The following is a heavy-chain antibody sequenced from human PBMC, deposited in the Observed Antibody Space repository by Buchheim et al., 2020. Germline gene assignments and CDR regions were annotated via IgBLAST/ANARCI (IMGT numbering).Heavy chain of an antibody. CDR3: ARQPFGRIAVKPGHNDY. D-gene: IGHD6-19*01. J-gene: IGHJ4*02. CDR1: GGSISSSSYY. V-gene: IGHV4-39*01. Sequence: QLQLQESGPGLVKPSETLSLTCTVSGGSISSSSYYWGWIRQPPGKGLEWIGSIYYSGSTYYNPSLKSRVTISVDTSKNQFSLKLSSVTAADTAVYYCARQPFGRIAVKPGHNDYWGQGTL. CDR2: IYYSGST.